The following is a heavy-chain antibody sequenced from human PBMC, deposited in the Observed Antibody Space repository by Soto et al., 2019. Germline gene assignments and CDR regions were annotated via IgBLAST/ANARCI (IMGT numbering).Heavy chain of an antibody. CDR1: GGTFSSYA. V-gene: IGHV1-69*13. D-gene: IGHD3-9*01. CDR3: VRDLRTYYDILTGYYNVETFDY. Sequence: ASVKVSCKASGGTFSSYAISWVRQAPGQGLEWMGGIIPIFGTANYAQKFQGRVTITADESTSTAYMELSSLRSEDTAVYSCVRDLRTYYDILTGYYNVETFDYWGQGTLVTVSS. J-gene: IGHJ4*02. CDR2: IIPIFGTA.